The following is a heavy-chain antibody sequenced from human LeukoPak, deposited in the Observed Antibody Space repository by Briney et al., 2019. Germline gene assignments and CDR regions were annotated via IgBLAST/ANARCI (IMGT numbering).Heavy chain of an antibody. Sequence: GGSLRLSCAASGVTLSSYSMNWVRQAPGKGLEWVSSISSSSSYIYYADSVKGRFTISRDNAKNPLYLQMNSLRAEDTAVYYCARTGYTDAFDIWGQGTMVTVSS. CDR3: ARTGYTDAFDI. D-gene: IGHD6-25*01. CDR2: ISSSSSYI. CDR1: GVTLSSYS. V-gene: IGHV3-21*01. J-gene: IGHJ3*02.